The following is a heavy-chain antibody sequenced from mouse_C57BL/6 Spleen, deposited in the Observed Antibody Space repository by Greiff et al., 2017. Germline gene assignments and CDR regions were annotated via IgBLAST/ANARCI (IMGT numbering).Heavy chain of an antibody. Sequence: VQLQQSGPVLVKPGASVKMSCKASGYTFTDYYMNWVKQSHGKSLDWIGGINPYNGGTSYNQKFKGKATLTVDKSSSTAYMELNSLTSEDSAVYYCAIPPPIATVGAYAMDYWGKGTTVTVAS. CDR1: GYTFTDYY. J-gene: IGHJ4*01. V-gene: IGHV1-19*01. D-gene: IGHD1-1*01. CDR2: INPYNGGT. CDR3: AIPPPIATVGAYAMDY.